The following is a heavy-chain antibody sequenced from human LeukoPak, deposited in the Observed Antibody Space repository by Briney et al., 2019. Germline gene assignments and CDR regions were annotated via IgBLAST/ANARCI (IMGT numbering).Heavy chain of an antibody. J-gene: IGHJ4*02. CDR3: ARRYDYVWGSSPFDY. V-gene: IGHV4-39*01. D-gene: IGHD3-16*01. Sequence: SETLSLTCTVSGGSISSSSYYWGWIRQPPGKGLEWIGRIYYSGSTYYNPSLKSRVTISVDTSKNQFSLKLSSVTAADTAVYYCARRYDYVWGSSPFDYWGQGTLVTVSS. CDR1: GGSISSSSYY. CDR2: IYYSGST.